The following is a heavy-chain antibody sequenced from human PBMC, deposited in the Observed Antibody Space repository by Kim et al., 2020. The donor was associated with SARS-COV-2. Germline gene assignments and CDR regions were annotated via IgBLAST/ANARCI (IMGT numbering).Heavy chain of an antibody. CDR1: AFTFSTYG. Sequence: GGSLRLSCAASAFTFSTYGMHWVRQAPGKGLEWVAVISYSGSKIYYADSVKGRFSISRDNSKNTLYLQMNSLRAEDTAVYYCAKDPLAYCGGDCSVWGPPAHFDCWGRGTLVTVSS. J-gene: IGHJ4*02. D-gene: IGHD2-21*01. CDR2: ISYSGSKI. CDR3: AKDPLAYCGGDCSVWGPPAHFDC. V-gene: IGHV3-30*18.